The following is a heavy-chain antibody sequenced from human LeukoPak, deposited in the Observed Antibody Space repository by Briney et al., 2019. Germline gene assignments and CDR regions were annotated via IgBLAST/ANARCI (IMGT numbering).Heavy chain of an antibody. D-gene: IGHD6-19*01. CDR3: AKDRKSSGCFDY. CDR1: GFTFSSYV. J-gene: IGHJ4*02. CDR2: ISGSGGST. V-gene: IGHV3-23*01. Sequence: GGSLRLSCAASGFTFSSYVMSWVRQAPGKGLEWVSAISGSGGSTYYADSVKGRFTISRDNSKNTLYLQMNSLRAEDTAVYYCAKDRKSSGCFDYWGQGTLVTVSS.